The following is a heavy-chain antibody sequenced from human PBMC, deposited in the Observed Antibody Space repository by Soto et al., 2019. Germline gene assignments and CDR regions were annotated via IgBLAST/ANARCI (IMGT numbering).Heavy chain of an antibody. CDR2: INHSGST. D-gene: IGHD6-6*01. J-gene: IGHJ4*02. Sequence: PSETLSLTCAVYGGSFSYYYWSWIRQPPGKGLEWIGEINHSGSTNYNPSLKSRVTISVDTSKNQFSLKLSSVTAADTAVYYCARTSRFDYWGQGTLVTVSS. CDR3: ARTSRFDY. CDR1: GGSFSYYY. V-gene: IGHV4-34*01.